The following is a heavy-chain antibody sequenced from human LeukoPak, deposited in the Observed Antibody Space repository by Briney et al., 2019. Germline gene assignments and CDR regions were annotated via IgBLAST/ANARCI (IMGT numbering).Heavy chain of an antibody. CDR3: ARDPNVEMAHDY. Sequence: GGSLRLSCAASGFTFNDCAMTWVRQAPGMGLEWVSAISGRGRGRYYVDSVKGRFTVSRDNSKNTVYLQMNSLRAEDTAVYYCARDPNVEMAHDYWGQGTLVTVSS. V-gene: IGHV3-23*01. CDR2: ISGRGRGR. J-gene: IGHJ4*02. D-gene: IGHD5-24*01. CDR1: GFTFNDCA.